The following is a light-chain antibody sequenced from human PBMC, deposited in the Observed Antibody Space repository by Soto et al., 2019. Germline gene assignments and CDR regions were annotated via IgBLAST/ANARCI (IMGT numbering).Light chain of an antibody. J-gene: IGKJ2*01. Sequence: DIEMTQSPSTLSASVGDRVTITCRATQSLNIWLAWYQQKPGKAPKLLISKASSLESGVPSRFSGSGSGTEFSLTISSLQSDDFATDYCQQYKAYSYTFGQGTKLEMK. CDR2: KAS. CDR3: QQYKAYSYT. CDR1: QSLNIW. V-gene: IGKV1-5*03.